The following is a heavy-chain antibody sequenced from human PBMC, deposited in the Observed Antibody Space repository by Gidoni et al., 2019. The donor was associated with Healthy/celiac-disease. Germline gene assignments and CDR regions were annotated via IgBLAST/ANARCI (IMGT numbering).Heavy chain of an antibody. CDR1: GYTFTSYY. V-gene: IGHV1-46*01. CDR3: ARGGSYCGGDCYSLIDY. D-gene: IGHD2-21*02. Sequence: QVQLVQSGAEVKKPGASVKVSCKASGYTFTSYYMHWVRQAPGQGLEWMGIINPSGGSTSYAQKFQGRVTMTRDTSTSTVYMELSSLRSEDTAVYYCARGGSYCGGDCYSLIDYWGQGTLVTVSS. J-gene: IGHJ4*02. CDR2: INPSGGST.